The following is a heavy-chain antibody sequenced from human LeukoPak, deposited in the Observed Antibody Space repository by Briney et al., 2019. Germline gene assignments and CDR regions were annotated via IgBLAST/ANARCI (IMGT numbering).Heavy chain of an antibody. CDR2: VYYTGTT. J-gene: IGHJ4*02. CDR1: GGPINNYY. CDR3: ARYDRSGYSLEL. Sequence: SETLSLTCTVSGGPINNYYWSWIRQPPGKGLEWIGYVYYTGTTKTNPSLRSRVTISVDTSGSQLSLRLNSVSAADTAIYYCARYDRSGYSLELWGQGTLVTVSS. V-gene: IGHV4-59*01. D-gene: IGHD3-22*01.